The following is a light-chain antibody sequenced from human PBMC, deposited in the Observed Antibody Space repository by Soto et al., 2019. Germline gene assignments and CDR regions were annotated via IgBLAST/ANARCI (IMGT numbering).Light chain of an antibody. J-gene: IGKJ3*01. CDR3: QQRGYPFT. CDR2: DAS. CDR1: ENVRTY. Sequence: EIVLTQSPATLSLSPGERATLSCRASENVRTYVAWYQLKPGQAPRLLIFDASKRATGIPARFTGGGSGTDFTLTISSLDPEDFAVYYCQQRGYPFTFGPGTKVDIK. V-gene: IGKV3-11*01.